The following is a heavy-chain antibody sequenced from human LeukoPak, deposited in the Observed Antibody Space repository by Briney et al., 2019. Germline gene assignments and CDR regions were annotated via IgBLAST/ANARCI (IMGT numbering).Heavy chain of an antibody. J-gene: IGHJ4*02. V-gene: IGHV3-21*01. CDR1: GFTFSSYG. Sequence: GGSLRLSCAASGFTFSSYGMHWVRQAPGKGLEWVSSISSSSSYIYYADSVKGRFTISRDNAKNSLYLQMNSLRAEDTAVYYCARVSVDTAMVTIPSGFDYWGQGTLVTVSS. D-gene: IGHD5-18*01. CDR3: ARVSVDTAMVTIPSGFDY. CDR2: ISSSSSYI.